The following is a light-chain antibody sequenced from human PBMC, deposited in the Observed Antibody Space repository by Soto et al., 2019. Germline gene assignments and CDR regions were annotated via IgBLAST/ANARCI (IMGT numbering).Light chain of an antibody. Sequence: EIVLTQSPATLSLSPGDRATLSCRASQSVSTHLAWYQQKPGQAPRLLIYDASNRATDIPARFSGSGSGTDFTLTISNLEPEDFAVYYCQQRDYLLTFGGGTKVEIK. J-gene: IGKJ4*01. CDR2: DAS. CDR1: QSVSTH. V-gene: IGKV3-11*01. CDR3: QQRDYLLT.